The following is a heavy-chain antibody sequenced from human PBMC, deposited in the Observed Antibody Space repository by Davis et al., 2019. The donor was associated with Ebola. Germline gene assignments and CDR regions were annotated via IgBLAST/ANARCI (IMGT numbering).Heavy chain of an antibody. J-gene: IGHJ5*02. D-gene: IGHD3-16*01. Sequence: GESLKISCAASGFTSSSFWMTWVRQAPGKGLEWVAVIWFDGSKKDYADSVKGRFTISRDDSKKEVYLEMSSLRAEDTAVYYCATGDYYDGEGYNRWGQGTLVTVSA. CDR3: ATGDYYDGEGYNR. V-gene: IGHV3-33*08. CDR2: IWFDGSKK. CDR1: GFTSSSFW.